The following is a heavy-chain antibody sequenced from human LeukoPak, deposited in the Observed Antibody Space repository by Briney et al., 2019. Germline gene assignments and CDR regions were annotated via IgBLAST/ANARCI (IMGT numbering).Heavy chain of an antibody. CDR2: IYYSGST. D-gene: IGHD3-22*01. Sequence: SETLSLTCTVSGGSISSSSYYWGWIRQPPGKGLEWIGSIYYSGSTYYNPSLKSRVTISVDTSKNQFSLKLSSVTAADTAVYYCARDVYYYDSSGYHLFDYWGQGTLVTVSS. J-gene: IGHJ4*02. V-gene: IGHV4-39*07. CDR3: ARDVYYYDSSGYHLFDY. CDR1: GGSISSSSYY.